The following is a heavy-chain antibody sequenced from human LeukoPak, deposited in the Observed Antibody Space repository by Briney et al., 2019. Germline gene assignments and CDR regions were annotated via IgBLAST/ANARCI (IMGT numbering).Heavy chain of an antibody. CDR3: ARFNDILTGYYAGGWFDP. V-gene: IGHV4-38-2*01. J-gene: IGHJ5*02. Sequence: SETLSLTCAVSGYSISSGYYWGWIRQPPGKGLEWIGSIYHSGSTYYNPSLKSRVTISVDTSKNQFSLKLSSVTAADTAVYYCARFNDILTGYYAGGWFDPWGQGTLVTVSS. CDR2: IYHSGST. CDR1: GYSISSGYY. D-gene: IGHD3-9*01.